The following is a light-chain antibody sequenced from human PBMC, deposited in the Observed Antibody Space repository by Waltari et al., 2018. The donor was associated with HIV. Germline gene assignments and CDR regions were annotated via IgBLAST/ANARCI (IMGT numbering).Light chain of an antibody. Sequence: SYELTQPPSVSVSPGQTARITCPGDALPKPNASWSQQKPGQAPLLVIYKDNERPSGIPERFSGSSSGTTVTLTISGVHTEDEADYYCQSADSTGSYPDVFGTGTKVTVL. J-gene: IGLJ1*01. V-gene: IGLV3-25*03. CDR2: KDN. CDR3: QSADSTGSYPDV. CDR1: ALPKPN.